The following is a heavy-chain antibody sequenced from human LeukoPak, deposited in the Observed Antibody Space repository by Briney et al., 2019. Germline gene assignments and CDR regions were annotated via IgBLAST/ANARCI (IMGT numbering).Heavy chain of an antibody. CDR3: ARDRGNVVVILDY. CDR2: ISGYNGNA. J-gene: IGHJ4*02. V-gene: IGHV1-18*01. D-gene: IGHD3-22*01. Sequence: GALVKVSCKASGYTFSTYGITWVRQAPGQGLEWMGWISGYNGNANYAQKFQGRVTMTTDTSTRTAYMELRGLRSDDTAVYYCARDRGNVVVILDYWGQGTLVTVSS. CDR1: GYTFSTYG.